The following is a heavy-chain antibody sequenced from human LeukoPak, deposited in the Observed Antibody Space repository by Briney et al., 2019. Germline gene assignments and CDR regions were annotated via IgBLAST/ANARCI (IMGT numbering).Heavy chain of an antibody. J-gene: IGHJ4*02. Sequence: PSETLSLTCTVSGGSISSYYWSWIRQPAGKGLEWIGSIYYSGSTYYNPSLKSRVTISVDTSKNQFSLKLSSVTAADTAVYYCARFAYYFQIDFWGQGALVTVSS. V-gene: IGHV4-4*07. CDR2: IYYSGST. CDR3: ARFAYYFQIDF. CDR1: GGSISSYY. D-gene: IGHD3-22*01.